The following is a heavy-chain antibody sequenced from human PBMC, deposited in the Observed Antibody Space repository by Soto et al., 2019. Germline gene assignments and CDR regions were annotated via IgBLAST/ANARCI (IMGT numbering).Heavy chain of an antibody. CDR3: ARRWGFTFDY. CDR1: GGSISSYY. CDR2: IYYSGST. J-gene: IGHJ4*02. D-gene: IGHD1-26*01. V-gene: IGHV4-59*08. Sequence: PSETLSLTCTVSGGSISSYYWSWIRQPPGKGLEWIWYIYYSGSTNYNPSLKSRVTISVDTSKNQLSLKLSSVTAADTAVYYCARRWGFTFDYWGQGTLVTVSS.